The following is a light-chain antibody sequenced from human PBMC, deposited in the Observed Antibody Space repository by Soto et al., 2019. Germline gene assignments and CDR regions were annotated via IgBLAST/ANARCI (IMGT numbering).Light chain of an antibody. Sequence: NFMLTQPHSVSESPGRTVTISCTRTSGSIASHYVQWYQQRPGSSPTTVIYEDIHRPSGVPDRFSASIDSSSNSASLTISGLKTEDEADYYCQSYDSSSHWVFGGGTKVTVL. CDR3: QSYDSSSHWV. CDR2: EDI. V-gene: IGLV6-57*01. CDR1: SGSIASHY. J-gene: IGLJ3*02.